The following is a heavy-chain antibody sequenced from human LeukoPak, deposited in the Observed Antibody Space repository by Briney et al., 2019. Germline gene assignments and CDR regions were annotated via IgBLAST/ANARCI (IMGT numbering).Heavy chain of an antibody. CDR1: GFTFDDYA. Sequence: GGSLRLSCAASGFTFDDYAMHWVRQAPGKGLEWVSGISWNSGSIGYVGSVKGRFTISRDNADNSLYLQMNSLRVEDTAIYFCARDKPFGGLGSHFDYWGQGILVTVSS. J-gene: IGHJ4*02. CDR2: ISWNSGSI. D-gene: IGHD3-10*01. V-gene: IGHV3-9*01. CDR3: ARDKPFGGLGSHFDY.